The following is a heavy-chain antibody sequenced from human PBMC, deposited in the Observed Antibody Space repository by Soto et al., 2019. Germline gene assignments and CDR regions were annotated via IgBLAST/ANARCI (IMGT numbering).Heavy chain of an antibody. J-gene: IGHJ4*02. V-gene: IGHV4-34*01. CDR1: GGSFSGYY. CDR2: INHSGST. CDR3: ARGPRYYGSGSYFDY. Sequence: QVQLQQWGAGLLKPSETLSLTCAVYGGSFSGYYWSWIRQPPGKGLEWIGEINHSGSTNYNPSLKSRVTISVDTSTNQFSLKLSSVTAADTAVYYCARGPRYYGSGSYFDYWGQGTLVTVSS. D-gene: IGHD3-10*01.